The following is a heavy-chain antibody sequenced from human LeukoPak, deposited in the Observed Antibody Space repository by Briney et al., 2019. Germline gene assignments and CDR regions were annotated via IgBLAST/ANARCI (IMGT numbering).Heavy chain of an antibody. J-gene: IGHJ4*02. Sequence: QPGGSLRLSCAASGFTFSSYSMNWVRQAPGKGLEWVSYISSSSSTIYYADSVKGRFTISRDNAKNSLYLQMNSLRAEDTAVYYCARDEGLNCSGGSCYSETEGVDYWGQGTLVTVSS. CDR2: ISSSSSTI. CDR1: GFTFSSYS. CDR3: ARDEGLNCSGGSCYSETEGVDY. V-gene: IGHV3-48*01. D-gene: IGHD2-15*01.